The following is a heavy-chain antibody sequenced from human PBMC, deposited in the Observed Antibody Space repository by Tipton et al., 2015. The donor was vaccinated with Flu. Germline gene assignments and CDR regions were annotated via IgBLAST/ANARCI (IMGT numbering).Heavy chain of an antibody. CDR3: ARDFYRVRGVHIKGQYFDS. Sequence: SLRLSCAASEFTFTNYAMSWVRQAPGKGLEWVSAISGSGASTFYADSVKGRFTISRDNSKNTLYLQMNSLRPEDSAMYYCARDFYRVRGVHIKGQYFDSWGQGALVTVSS. CDR2: ISGSGAST. J-gene: IGHJ4*02. V-gene: IGHV3-23*01. D-gene: IGHD3-10*01. CDR1: EFTFTNYA.